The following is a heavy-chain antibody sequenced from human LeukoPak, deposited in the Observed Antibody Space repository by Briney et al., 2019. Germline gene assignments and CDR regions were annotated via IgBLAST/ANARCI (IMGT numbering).Heavy chain of an antibody. CDR1: GGSISSNSYY. CDR3: ARDSRATVDHNWFDP. D-gene: IGHD4-23*01. CDR2: IYTSGST. Sequence: PSETLSLTCAVSGGSISSNSYYWSWIRQPAGKGLEWIGHIYTSGSTNYNPSLKSRVTMSVDTSKNQFSLKLSSVTAADTAVYYCARDSRATVDHNWFDPWGQGTLVTVSS. V-gene: IGHV4-61*09. J-gene: IGHJ5*02.